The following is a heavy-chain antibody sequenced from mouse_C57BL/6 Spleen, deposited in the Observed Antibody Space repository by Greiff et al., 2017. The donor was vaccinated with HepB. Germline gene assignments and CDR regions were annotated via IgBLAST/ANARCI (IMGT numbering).Heavy chain of an antibody. J-gene: IGHJ2*01. CDR1: GFTFSDYG. Sequence: EVMLVESGGGLVKPGGSLKLSCAASGFTFSDYGMHWVRQAPEKGLEWVAYISSGSSTIYYADTVKGRFTISRDNAKNTLFLQMTSLRSEDTAMYYCARDGYYYGSVFDYWGQGTTLTVSS. D-gene: IGHD1-1*01. CDR3: ARDGYYYGSVFDY. CDR2: ISSGSSTI. V-gene: IGHV5-17*01.